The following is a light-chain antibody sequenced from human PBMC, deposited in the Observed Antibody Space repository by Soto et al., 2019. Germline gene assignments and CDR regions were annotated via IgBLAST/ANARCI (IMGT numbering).Light chain of an antibody. CDR2: DVN. V-gene: IGLV2-14*01. Sequence: QSALTQPASVSGSPGQSITISCTGTSSDVGGYDYVSWYQQHPGKAPKLMIYDVNNRPSGVSNRFSGSKSGNTASLTISGLQAEDEADYYCSSYTSSITLVVFGGGTKLTVL. CDR1: SSDVGGYDY. J-gene: IGLJ3*02. CDR3: SSYTSSITLVV.